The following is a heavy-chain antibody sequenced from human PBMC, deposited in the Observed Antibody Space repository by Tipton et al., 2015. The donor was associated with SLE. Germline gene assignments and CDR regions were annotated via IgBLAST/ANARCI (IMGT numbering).Heavy chain of an antibody. Sequence: TLSLTCTVSGGSFSGYYWSWIRQPPGKGLEWIGEINHSGSTNYNPSLKSRVSFSIDTSKHQFSLKLNSVTAADTAVYYCARRHYSGPFDSWGQGTLVTVSS. CDR1: GGSFSGYY. CDR3: ARRHYSGPFDS. J-gene: IGHJ4*02. V-gene: IGHV4-34*01. D-gene: IGHD5-12*01. CDR2: INHSGST.